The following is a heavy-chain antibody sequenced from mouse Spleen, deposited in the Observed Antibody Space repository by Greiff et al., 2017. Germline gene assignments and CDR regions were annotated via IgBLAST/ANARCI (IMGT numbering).Heavy chain of an antibody. Sequence: VQLQQPGAELVKPGASVKLSCKASGYTFTSYWMHWVKQRPGRGLEWIGRIDPNSGGTKYNEKFKGKATLTADKSSSTAYMELRSLTSEDSAVYFCASTGTTDDYWGQGTTLTVSS. D-gene: IGHD4-1*02. CDR3: ASTGTTDDY. V-gene: IGHV1-62-3*01. CDR2: IDPNSGGT. CDR1: GYTFTSYW. J-gene: IGHJ2*01.